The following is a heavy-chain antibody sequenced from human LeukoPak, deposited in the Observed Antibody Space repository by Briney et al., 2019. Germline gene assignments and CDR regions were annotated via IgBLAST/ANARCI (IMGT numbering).Heavy chain of an antibody. V-gene: IGHV1-69*05. CDR2: IIPIFGTA. Sequence: SVKVSCKASGGTFSSYAISWVRQAPGQGLEWMGGIIPIFGTANYAQKFQGRVTITTDESTSTAYMELSSLRSEDTAVYYCAREDIHYGSGSYYFDYWGQGTLVTVSS. CDR1: GGTFSSYA. J-gene: IGHJ4*02. CDR3: AREDIHYGSGSYYFDY. D-gene: IGHD3-10*01.